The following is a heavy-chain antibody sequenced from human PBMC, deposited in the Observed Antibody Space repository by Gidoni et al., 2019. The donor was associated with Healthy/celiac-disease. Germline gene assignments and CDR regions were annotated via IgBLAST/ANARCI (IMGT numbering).Heavy chain of an antibody. CDR2: SSSSSTTI. D-gene: IGHD5-12*01. J-gene: IGHJ4*02. Sequence: EVQLVESGGGLVQPGESLRLSCAASGFTFITYTINWVRQAPGKGLEWVSYSSSSSTTIYYADSVKGRFTISRDNAKNSLYLQMNSLRDEDTAVYYCASRGSESGYEGDFAYWGQGTLVTVSS. CDR1: GFTFITYT. V-gene: IGHV3-48*02. CDR3: ASRGSESGYEGDFAY.